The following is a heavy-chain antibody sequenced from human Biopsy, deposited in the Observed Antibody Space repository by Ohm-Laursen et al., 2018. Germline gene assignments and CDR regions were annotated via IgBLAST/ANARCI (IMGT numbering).Heavy chain of an antibody. J-gene: IGHJ2*01. D-gene: IGHD3-22*01. CDR3: ARDRGYYSDRTVPGYFDL. CDR2: VYIGGNT. CDR1: DDSVAYPTDN. Sequence: SETLSLTCTISDDSVAYPTDNWSWIRQPPGQGLEYIGFVYIGGNTNYNPSLKSRVTISVDTSKNHFSLRLRSVTPADTAIYYCARDRGYYSDRTVPGYFDLWGRGTLVTVSS. V-gene: IGHV4-61*03.